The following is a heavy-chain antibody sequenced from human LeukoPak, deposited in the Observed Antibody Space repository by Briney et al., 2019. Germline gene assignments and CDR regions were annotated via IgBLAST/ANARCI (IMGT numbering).Heavy chain of an antibody. CDR3: ARDVKTPPSYNWNDEGWFDP. V-gene: IGHV4-59*01. J-gene: IGHJ5*02. CDR2: IYYSGST. Sequence: SETLSLTCTVSGGSISSYYWSWIRQPPGKGLEWIGYIYYSGSTNYNPSLKSRVTISVDTSKNQFSLKLSSVTAADTAVYYCARDVKTPPSYNWNDEGWFDPWGQGTLVTVSS. CDR1: GGSISSYY. D-gene: IGHD1-1*01.